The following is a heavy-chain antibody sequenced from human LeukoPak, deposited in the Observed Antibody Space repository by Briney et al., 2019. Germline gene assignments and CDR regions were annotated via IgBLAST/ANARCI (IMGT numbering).Heavy chain of an antibody. D-gene: IGHD3-10*01. CDR1: GGSISSYY. Sequence: SETLSLTCTVSGGSISSYYWSWIRQPPGKGLEWIGCIYYSGSTNYNPSLKSRVTISVDTSKNQFSLKLSSVTAADTAVYYCARSGSYYLNHFDYWGQGTLVTVSS. V-gene: IGHV4-59*01. J-gene: IGHJ4*02. CDR2: IYYSGST. CDR3: ARSGSYYLNHFDY.